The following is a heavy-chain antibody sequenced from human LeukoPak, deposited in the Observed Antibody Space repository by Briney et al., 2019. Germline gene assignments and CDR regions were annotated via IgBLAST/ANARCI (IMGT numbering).Heavy chain of an antibody. CDR3: ARDPRYYDSSGYYYVDYYYYSGMDV. CDR2: INSDGSST. CDR1: GFTFSSYW. V-gene: IGHV3-74*01. Sequence: PGGSLRLSCAASGFTFSSYWMHWVRQAPGKGLVWVSRINSDGSSTSYADSVKGRFTISRDNAKNTLYLQMNSLRAEDTAVYYCARDPRYYDSSGYYYVDYYYYSGMDVWGQGTTVTVSS. D-gene: IGHD3-22*01. J-gene: IGHJ6*02.